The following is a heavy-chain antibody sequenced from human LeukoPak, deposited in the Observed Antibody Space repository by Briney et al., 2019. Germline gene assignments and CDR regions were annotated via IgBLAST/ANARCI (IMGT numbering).Heavy chain of an antibody. V-gene: IGHV4-39*07. Sequence: SETLSLTCTVSGGSISSSSYYWGWIRQPPGKGLEWIGSIYYSGSTYYNPSLKSRVTISVDTSKNQFSLKLSSVTAADTAVYYCARDRRYFDWLLSIRDAFDIWDQGTMVTVSS. CDR1: GGSISSSSYY. J-gene: IGHJ3*02. CDR2: IYYSGST. CDR3: ARDRRYFDWLLSIRDAFDI. D-gene: IGHD3-9*01.